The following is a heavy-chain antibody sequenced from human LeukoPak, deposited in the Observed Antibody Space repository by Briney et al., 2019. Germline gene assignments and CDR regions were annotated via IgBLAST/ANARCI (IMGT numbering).Heavy chain of an antibody. Sequence: SVKVSCKASGGTFSSYAISWVRQAPGQGLEWMGRIIPIFGTANYAQKFQGRVAITTDESTSTAYMELSSLRSEDTAVYYCARAMIAGLGWFDPWGQGTLVTVSS. V-gene: IGHV1-69*05. J-gene: IGHJ5*02. CDR2: IIPIFGTA. D-gene: IGHD3-22*01. CDR1: GGTFSSYA. CDR3: ARAMIAGLGWFDP.